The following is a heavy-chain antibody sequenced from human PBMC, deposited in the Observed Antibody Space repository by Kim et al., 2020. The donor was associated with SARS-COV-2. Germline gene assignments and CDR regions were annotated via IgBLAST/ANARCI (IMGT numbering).Heavy chain of an antibody. CDR2: FDPEDGET. Sequence: ASVKVSCKVSGYTLTELSMHWVRQAPGKGLEWMGGFDPEDGETIYAQKFQGRVTMTEDTSTDTAYMELSSLRSEDTAVYYCATTSSHYYDSSGYFYRGYSWGQGTLVTVSS. CDR3: ATTSSHYYDSSGYFYRGYS. V-gene: IGHV1-24*01. D-gene: IGHD3-22*01. CDR1: GYTLTELS. J-gene: IGHJ5*02.